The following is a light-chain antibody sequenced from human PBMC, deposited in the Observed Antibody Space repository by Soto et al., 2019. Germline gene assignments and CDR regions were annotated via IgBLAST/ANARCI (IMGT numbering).Light chain of an antibody. V-gene: IGKV3-20*01. Sequence: EIVLTQSPGTLSLSPGERATLSCRASQSVSSSYLAWYQQKPGQAPRLLIYGASSRATVIPDRFSGSGSGTDFTRTISRLEPEDFAVYYCQQYSSSPSWTFGQGTKVEIK. J-gene: IGKJ1*01. CDR3: QQYSSSPSWT. CDR2: GAS. CDR1: QSVSSSY.